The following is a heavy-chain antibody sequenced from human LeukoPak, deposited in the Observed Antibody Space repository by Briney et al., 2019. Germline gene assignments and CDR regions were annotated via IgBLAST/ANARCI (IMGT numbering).Heavy chain of an antibody. CDR1: GGSIRTYY. Sequence: SETLSLTCTVSGGSIRTYYWSWIRQAPGKGLEWIGYIYYSGSTNYNPSLQSRVTISVDTSKNQFSLKLRSVTAADTAMYYCAGVGVGTTMDVWGQGTTVTVSS. CDR2: IYYSGST. D-gene: IGHD2-21*02. V-gene: IGHV4-59*01. J-gene: IGHJ6*02. CDR3: AGVGVGTTMDV.